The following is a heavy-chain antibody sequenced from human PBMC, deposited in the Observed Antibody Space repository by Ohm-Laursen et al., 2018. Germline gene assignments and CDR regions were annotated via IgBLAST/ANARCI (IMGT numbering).Heavy chain of an antibody. CDR2: IYYSGST. V-gene: IGHV4-31*02. Sequence: TLSLTCTVSGGSISSGGYYWSWIRQHPGKGLEWIGYIYYSGSTYYNPSLKSRVTISVDTSKNQFSLKLSSVTAADTAVYYCARTPLDIVVVPAAAPFFDLWGRGTLVTVSS. D-gene: IGHD2-2*01. CDR3: ARTPLDIVVVPAAAPFFDL. CDR1: GGSISSGGYY. J-gene: IGHJ2*01.